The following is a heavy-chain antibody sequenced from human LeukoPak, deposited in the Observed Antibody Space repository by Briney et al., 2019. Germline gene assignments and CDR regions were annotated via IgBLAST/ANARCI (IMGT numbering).Heavy chain of an antibody. D-gene: IGHD6-19*01. CDR3: ARAPSSSGWPDY. CDR2: ISGSGGST. J-gene: IGHJ4*02. Sequence: PGGSLRLSCAASGFTFSSYAMSWVRQAPGKGLEWVSAISGSGGSTYYADSVKGRFTISRDNAKNSLYLQMNSLRAEDTAVYYCARAPSSSGWPDYWGQGTLVTVSS. CDR1: GFTFSSYA. V-gene: IGHV3-23*01.